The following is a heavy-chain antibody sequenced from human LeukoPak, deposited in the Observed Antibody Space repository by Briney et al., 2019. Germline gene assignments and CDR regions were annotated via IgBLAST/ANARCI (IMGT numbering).Heavy chain of an antibody. J-gene: IGHJ4*02. V-gene: IGHV4-4*02. CDR1: GVSIISSDL. Sequence: SETLSLTCAVSGVSIISSDLWSWVRQPPGKGLEWIGEIYHSGSTNYNPSLKSRVTISVDKSKNQFSLKLSSVTAADTAVYYCARDNRAYCSSTSCYAFDYWAREPWSPSPQ. CDR2: IYHSGST. D-gene: IGHD2-2*01. CDR3: ARDNRAYCSSTSCYAFDY.